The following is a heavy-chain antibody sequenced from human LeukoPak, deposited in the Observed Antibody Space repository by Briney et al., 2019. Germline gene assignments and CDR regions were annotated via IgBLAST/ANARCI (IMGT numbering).Heavy chain of an antibody. CDR1: GDSMSSSCYY. D-gene: IGHD6-19*01. CDR2: IYSSGST. V-gene: IGHV4-39*02. J-gene: IGHJ4*02. Sequence: SETLSLTCTVSGDSMSSSCYYWGWIRQPPGKGLEWIGSIYSSGSTYYNPSLKSRVTISVDTSKNQFSLKLSSVTAADRAVYFCARESTSGWYYWGQGTLVTVSS. CDR3: ARESTSGWYY.